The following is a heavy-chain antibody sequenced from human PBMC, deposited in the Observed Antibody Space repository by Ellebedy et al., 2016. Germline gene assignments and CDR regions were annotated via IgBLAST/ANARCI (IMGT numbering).Heavy chain of an antibody. CDR1: GGSISSYY. Sequence: GSLRLSCTVSGGSISSYYWSWIRQPPGKGLEWIGYIYYSGSTNYNPSLKSRVTISVDTSKNQFSLKLSSVTAADTAVYYCARHDKELRHAMDVWGQGTTVTVSS. CDR2: IYYSGST. CDR3: ARHDKELRHAMDV. J-gene: IGHJ6*02. D-gene: IGHD1-7*01. V-gene: IGHV4-59*08.